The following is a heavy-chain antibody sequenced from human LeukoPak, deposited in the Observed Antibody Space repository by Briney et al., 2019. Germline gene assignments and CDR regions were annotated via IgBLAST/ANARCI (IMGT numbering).Heavy chain of an antibody. J-gene: IGHJ5*02. CDR3: ARPHLNRYCSSTSCYHWFDP. D-gene: IGHD2-2*01. CDR2: IIPIFGTA. V-gene: IGHV1-69*13. CDR1: GYTFTSYD. Sequence: SVKVSCKASGYTFTSYDINWVRQATGQGLEWMGWIIPIFGTANYAQKFQGRVTITADESTSTAYMELSSLRSEDTAVYYCARPHLNRYCSSTSCYHWFDPWGQGTLVTVSS.